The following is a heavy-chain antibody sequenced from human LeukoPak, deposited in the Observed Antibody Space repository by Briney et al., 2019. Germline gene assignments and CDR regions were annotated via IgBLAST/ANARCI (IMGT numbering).Heavy chain of an antibody. CDR1: GFNFSTYW. V-gene: IGHV3-7*01. CDR2: IKEDGSEI. CDR3: ARDGTPIYSSGWVYMDV. Sequence: QSGRSLRLSCAASGFNFSTYWMTWVRQVPGKGLEWVANIKEDGSEIYYVDAVEGRFTISRDNAKNSLYLQMNSLRGEDTAVYYCARDGTPIYSSGWVYMDVWGKGTTVTISS. D-gene: IGHD6-25*01. J-gene: IGHJ6*04.